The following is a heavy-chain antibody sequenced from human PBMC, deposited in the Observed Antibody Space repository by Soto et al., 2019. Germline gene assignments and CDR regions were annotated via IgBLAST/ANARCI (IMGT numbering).Heavy chain of an antibody. CDR1: SGSFIGYY. D-gene: IGHD6-6*01. V-gene: IGHV4-34*01. CDR2: ISQSGST. Sequence: SETLSLTCSIYSGSFIGYYWSWIRQPPGKGLEWIGEISQSGSTNYSPSLKGRVSISIDTSKKQFSLNLASVSAADTAVYYCARAPKVSGSSQTRPDFWGQGTLVTVSS. CDR3: ARAPKVSGSSQTRPDF. J-gene: IGHJ4*02.